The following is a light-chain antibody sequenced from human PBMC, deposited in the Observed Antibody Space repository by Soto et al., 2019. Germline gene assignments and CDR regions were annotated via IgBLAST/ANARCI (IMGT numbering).Light chain of an antibody. CDR3: QQSYSTPHT. CDR2: GAS. CDR1: QTINKY. V-gene: IGKV1-39*01. Sequence: EIQLTQSPSSLSASIGDRVTITCRASQTINKYLNWYQQKPGKAPKLLIYGASSLHSGVTSRFSGSGSGTDFTLTISSVQPEDFGSYYCQQSYSTPHTFGLGTKLQI. J-gene: IGKJ2*01.